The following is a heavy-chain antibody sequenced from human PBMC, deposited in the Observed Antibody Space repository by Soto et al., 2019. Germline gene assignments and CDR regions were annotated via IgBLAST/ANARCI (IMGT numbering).Heavy chain of an antibody. CDR2: IYYSGST. CDR3: ARLHGYCISSSCHGHYAMDV. V-gene: IGHV4-39*01. Sequence: PSETLSLTCTVSSAXVSSSTYTWGWIRQPPGKGLEWIGSIYYSGSTYYNPSLNSRVTVSVDTSKNQFSLKVTSVTAADTAVYYCARLHGYCISSSCHGHYAMDVWGQGTTVTVSS. CDR1: SAXVSSSTYT. D-gene: IGHD2-2*01. J-gene: IGHJ6*02.